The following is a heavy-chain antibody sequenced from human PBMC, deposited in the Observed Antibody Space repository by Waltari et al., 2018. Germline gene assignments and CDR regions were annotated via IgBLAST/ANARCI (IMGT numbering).Heavy chain of an antibody. CDR1: GFTVRSNY. CDR3: ARESAGYYDSSGYYYVSY. CDR2: IYSGGST. D-gene: IGHD3-22*01. V-gene: IGHV3-53*01. J-gene: IGHJ4*02. Sequence: EVQLVESGGGLIQPGGSLRLSCAASGFTVRSNYMSWVRQAPGKGLEWVSVIYSGGSTYYADSVKGRFTISRDNSKNTLYLQMNSLRAEDTAVYYCARESAGYYDSSGYYYVSYWGQGTLVTVSS.